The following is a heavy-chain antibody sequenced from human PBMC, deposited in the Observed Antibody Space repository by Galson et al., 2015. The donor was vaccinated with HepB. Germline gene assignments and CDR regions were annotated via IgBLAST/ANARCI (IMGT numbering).Heavy chain of an antibody. J-gene: IGHJ2*01. CDR3: ARVHFGLESISGYWYFDL. Sequence: SLRLSCAASGFTFSRYTMNWVRQAPGKGLESVSYISSNGNTVFDADTMKGRFIISRDNAQNSLYLQMNSLRDEDTAVYYCARVHFGLESISGYWYFDLWGRGTLVTVSS. CDR1: GFTFSRYT. D-gene: IGHD3-10*01. V-gene: IGHV3-48*02. CDR2: ISSNGNTV.